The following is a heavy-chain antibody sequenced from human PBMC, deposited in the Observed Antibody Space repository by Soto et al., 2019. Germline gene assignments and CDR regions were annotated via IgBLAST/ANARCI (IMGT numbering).Heavy chain of an antibody. V-gene: IGHV1-18*01. CDR1: GYTFTSYG. J-gene: IGHJ4*02. D-gene: IGHD3-16*01. Sequence: QVQLVQSGAEMKKPGASVKVSCKASGYTFTSYGVCWVRQAPGQGLEWMGWISAYNGHTNHAQELQGRVTMTTDTSTGTGDMELRSLRSDDTAVYYCARDRGSDALDYWGQGTLVTVSS. CDR2: ISAYNGHT. CDR3: ARDRGSDALDY.